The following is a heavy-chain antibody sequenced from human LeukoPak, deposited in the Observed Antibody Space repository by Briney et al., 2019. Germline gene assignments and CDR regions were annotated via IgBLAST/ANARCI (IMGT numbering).Heavy chain of an antibody. CDR1: GGTFTSYA. D-gene: IGHD2-2*01. V-gene: IGHV1-69*04. J-gene: IGHJ4*02. Sequence: SVKVSCKASGGTFTSYAISWVRQAPGQGLEWMGRIIPILGIANYAQKFQGRVTITADKSTSTAYMELSSLRSEDTAVYYCARDDKVHIVVVPANFWGQGTLVTVSS. CDR3: ARDDKVHIVVVPANF. CDR2: IIPILGIA.